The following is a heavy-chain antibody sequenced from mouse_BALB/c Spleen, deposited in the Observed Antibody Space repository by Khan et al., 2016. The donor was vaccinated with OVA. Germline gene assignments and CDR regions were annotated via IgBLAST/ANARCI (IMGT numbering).Heavy chain of an antibody. CDR2: ISSTGST. J-gene: IGHJ4*01. Sequence: EVQLQESGPGLVKPSQSLSFTCTVTGYSITSDYAWNWIRQFPGNKLEWMGYISSTGSTSYNPSLNSRISITRDTSKNQFFLHLNSVTTEDTATYYCARSIYYSDSYAMDYWGQGTSVTVSS. CDR1: GYSITSDYA. CDR3: ARSIYYSDSYAMDY. V-gene: IGHV3-2*02. D-gene: IGHD2-13*01.